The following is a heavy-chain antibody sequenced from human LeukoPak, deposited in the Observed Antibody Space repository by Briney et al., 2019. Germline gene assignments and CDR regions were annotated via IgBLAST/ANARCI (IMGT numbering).Heavy chain of an antibody. CDR3: AKNHSYDGSESDY. CDR1: GFTFSDYY. CDR2: ISSSGSTI. J-gene: IGHJ4*02. V-gene: IGHV3-11*01. Sequence: GGSLRLSCAASGFTFSDYYMSWIRQAPGKGLEWVSYISSSGSTIYYADSVKGRFTISRDNAKNSLYLQMNSLRAEDTAVYYCAKNHSYDGSESDYWGQETQVTVSS. D-gene: IGHD3-22*01.